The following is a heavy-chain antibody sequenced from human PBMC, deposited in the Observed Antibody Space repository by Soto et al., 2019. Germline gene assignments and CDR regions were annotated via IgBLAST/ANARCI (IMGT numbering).Heavy chain of an antibody. CDR1: GFTFSSYA. Sequence: GGSLRLSCAASGFTFSSYAMHWVRQAPGKGLEWVAVISYDGSNKYYADSVKGRFTISRDNSKNTLYLQMNSLRAEDTAVYYCARENEIVVVPAAMNAKNYYYYYGMDVWGQGTTVTVSS. CDR2: ISYDGSNK. D-gene: IGHD2-2*01. CDR3: ARENEIVVVPAAMNAKNYYYYYGMDV. J-gene: IGHJ6*02. V-gene: IGHV3-30-3*01.